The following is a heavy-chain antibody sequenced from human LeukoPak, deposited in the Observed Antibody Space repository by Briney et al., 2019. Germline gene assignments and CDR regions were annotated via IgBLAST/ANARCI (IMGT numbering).Heavy chain of an antibody. J-gene: IGHJ4*02. CDR1: GFTFNSYT. CDR3: ARDLSSGSAGPLGY. V-gene: IGHV3-21*04. D-gene: IGHD6-19*01. CDR2: ISTGSTYI. Sequence: GGSLRLSCAASGFTFNSYTMTWVRQAPGKGLEWVSSISTGSTYIYYADSVKGRFTISRNNSKNTLYLQMNSLRAEDTAVYYCARDLSSGSAGPLGYWGQGTLVTVSS.